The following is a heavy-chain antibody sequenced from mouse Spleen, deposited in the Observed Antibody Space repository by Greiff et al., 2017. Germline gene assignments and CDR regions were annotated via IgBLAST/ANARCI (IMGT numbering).Heavy chain of an antibody. CDR3: ARFYDHDGGFAY. J-gene: IGHJ3*01. CDR2: INPNNGGT. V-gene: IGHV1-26*01. D-gene: IGHD1-1*01. Sequence: EVQLQQSGPELVKPGASVKISCKASGYTFTDYYMNWVKQSHGKSLEWIGDINPNNGGTSYNQKFKGKATLTVDKSSSTAYMELRSLTSEDSAVYYCARFYDHDGGFAYWGQGTLVTVSA. CDR1: GYTFTDYY.